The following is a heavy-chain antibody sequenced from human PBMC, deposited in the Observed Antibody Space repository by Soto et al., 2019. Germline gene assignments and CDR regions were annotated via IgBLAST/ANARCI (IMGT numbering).Heavy chain of an antibody. Sequence: QVHLVESGGGVVQPGRSLRLSCTGSGFTFSTYGLHWVRQAPGKGLEWVVGVTLDGSSEAYADSVKGRFTISRDNSNNTWYLEMNRLRTRNTAVYYCAKDPHVWCPPTRPSYFDAWGQGTVVTVSS. J-gene: IGHJ4*02. V-gene: IGHV3-30*18. CDR3: AKDPHVWCPPTRPSYFDA. CDR1: GFTFSTYG. CDR2: VTLDGSSE. D-gene: IGHD2-21*01.